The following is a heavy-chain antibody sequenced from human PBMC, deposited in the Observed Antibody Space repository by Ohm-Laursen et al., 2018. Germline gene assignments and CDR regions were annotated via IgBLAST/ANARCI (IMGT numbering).Heavy chain of an antibody. D-gene: IGHD3-16*01. V-gene: IGHV3-23*01. CDR2: ISSDATGT. J-gene: IGHJ4*02. Sequence: SLRLSCTASGFTFRSYSMAWVRQAPRKGLEWVSSISSDATGTYYAEFVKGRFTISRDNSKNTLYLQMNNLRAEDTAVYYCARVRRWYYFDYWGQGTLVTVSS. CDR3: ARVRRWYYFDY. CDR1: GFTFRSYS.